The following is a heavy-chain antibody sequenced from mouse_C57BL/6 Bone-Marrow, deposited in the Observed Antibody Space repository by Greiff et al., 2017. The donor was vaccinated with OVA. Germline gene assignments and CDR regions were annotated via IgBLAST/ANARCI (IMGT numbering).Heavy chain of an antibody. CDR2: IRNKANNHST. J-gene: IGHJ3*01. Sequence: EVMLVESGGGLVQPGGSMKLSCAASGFTFSDAWMDWVRQSPEQGLEWVAEIRNKANNHSTYYAESVKGRFTISRYASKSRVFLQMNSLRAEDTGIDYCTRRGPLFAYGGQGTLVTVSA. CDR1: GFTFSDAW. CDR3: TRRGPLFAY. D-gene: IGHD6-1*01. V-gene: IGHV6-6*01.